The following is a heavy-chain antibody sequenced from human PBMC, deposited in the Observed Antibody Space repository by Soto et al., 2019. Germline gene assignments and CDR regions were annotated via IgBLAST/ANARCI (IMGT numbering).Heavy chain of an antibody. J-gene: IGHJ4*02. Sequence: GGSLRLSCAASGFTFSSYGMHWVRQAPGKGLEWVAVIWYDGSNKYYADSVKGRFTISRDNSKNTLYLQMNSLRAEDTAVYYCARERGLYYDSSGLDYWGQGTLVTVSS. CDR2: IWYDGSNK. CDR1: GFTFSSYG. V-gene: IGHV3-33*01. D-gene: IGHD3-22*01. CDR3: ARERGLYYDSSGLDY.